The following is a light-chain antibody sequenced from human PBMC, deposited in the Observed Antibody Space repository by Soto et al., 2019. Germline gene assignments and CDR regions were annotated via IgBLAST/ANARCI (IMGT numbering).Light chain of an antibody. V-gene: IGKV1-39*01. CDR2: AAS. CDR1: QYISDY. Sequence: DIQVTQSPSSLSASVGDRVTITCRASQYISDYLNWYQQKPGKAPKLLVYAASTLQSGVPSLFSGSGAGTDFSLTISGLQPDDFATYYCQQTYNSPTFGQGTRLEI. CDR3: QQTYNSPT. J-gene: IGKJ5*01.